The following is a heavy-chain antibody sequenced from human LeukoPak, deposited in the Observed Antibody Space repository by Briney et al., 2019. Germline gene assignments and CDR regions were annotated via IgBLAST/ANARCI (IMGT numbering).Heavy chain of an antibody. V-gene: IGHV4-34*01. Sequence: SETLSLTCAVYGGSFSGYYWSWIRQPPGKGLEWIGEINHSGGTNYNPSLKSRVTISVDTSKNQFSLKLSSVTAADTAVYYCAGYYGSGSYYGWFDPWGQGTLVTVSS. D-gene: IGHD3-10*01. CDR3: AGYYGSGSYYGWFDP. CDR2: INHSGGT. CDR1: GGSFSGYY. J-gene: IGHJ5*02.